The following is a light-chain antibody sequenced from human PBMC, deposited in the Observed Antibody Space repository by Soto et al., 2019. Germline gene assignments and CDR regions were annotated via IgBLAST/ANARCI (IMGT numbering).Light chain of an antibody. CDR3: QQRSNWLT. J-gene: IGKJ4*01. Sequence: EIVLTQSPATLSLSPGERATLSCRASQSVSSYLAWYQQKPGQAPRLLIYDASNRATGIPARFSGSGSGTDFTLTISGLEPEEFAVYYCQQRSNWLTVGGGTKMEIK. V-gene: IGKV3-11*01. CDR2: DAS. CDR1: QSVSSY.